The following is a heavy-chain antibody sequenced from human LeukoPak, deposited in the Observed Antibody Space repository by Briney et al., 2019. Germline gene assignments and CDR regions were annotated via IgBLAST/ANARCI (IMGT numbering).Heavy chain of an antibody. V-gene: IGHV3-7*01. CDR2: INQGGSDK. J-gene: IGHJ4*02. CDR1: GFTFSGHW. Sequence: GGSLRLSCAASGFTFSGHWMSWVRQAPGKGLEWVANINQGGSDKYYVDSVKGRFTISRDNANNLLYLQMNSLRGEDTAVYYCTRDRSCEEDDWGQGTLVTVSS. D-gene: IGHD6-6*01. CDR3: TRDRSCEEDD.